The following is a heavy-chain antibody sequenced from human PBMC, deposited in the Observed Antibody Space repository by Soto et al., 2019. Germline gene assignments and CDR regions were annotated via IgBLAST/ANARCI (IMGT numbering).Heavy chain of an antibody. J-gene: IGHJ4*02. CDR2: IIPIFGTA. CDR1: GGTFSRFA. Sequence: GASVKVSFKASGGTFSRFAISWLRQAPGQGLEWMGGIIPIFGTANYAQKFQGRVTITADESTSTAYMELSSLRSEDTAVYYCARGGYPVDYWGQGTLVTVS. V-gene: IGHV1-69*13. CDR3: ARGGYPVDY. D-gene: IGHD3-22*01.